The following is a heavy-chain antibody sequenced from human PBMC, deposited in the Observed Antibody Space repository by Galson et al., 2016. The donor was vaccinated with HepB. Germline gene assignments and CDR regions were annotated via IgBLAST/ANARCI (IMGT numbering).Heavy chain of an antibody. J-gene: IGHJ4*02. Sequence: SLRLSCAASGFTFSSYAMTWVRQAPGKGLEWISSISGSGHNTYYADSVEGRFTISRDNSKNTLFLQMSSLRAEDTAKYYCTRDVPSGYFFHYWGQGALVTVSS. D-gene: IGHD3-22*01. CDR3: TRDVPSGYFFHY. V-gene: IGHV3-23*01. CDR1: GFTFSSYA. CDR2: ISGSGHNT.